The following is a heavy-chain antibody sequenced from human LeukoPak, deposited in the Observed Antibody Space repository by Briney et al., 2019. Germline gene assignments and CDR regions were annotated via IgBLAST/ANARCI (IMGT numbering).Heavy chain of an antibody. CDR2: ISAYNGNT. D-gene: IGHD6-6*01. V-gene: IGHV1-18*01. Sequence: ASVKVSCKASGYTFTSYGISWVRQAPGQGLEWMGWISAYNGNTNYAQKLQGRVTMTTDTSTSTAYMELSSLRSEDTAVYYCASLHFPERSIAAIDYYYYYMDVWGKGTTVTVSS. CDR1: GYTFTSYG. J-gene: IGHJ6*03. CDR3: ASLHFPERSIAAIDYYYYYMDV.